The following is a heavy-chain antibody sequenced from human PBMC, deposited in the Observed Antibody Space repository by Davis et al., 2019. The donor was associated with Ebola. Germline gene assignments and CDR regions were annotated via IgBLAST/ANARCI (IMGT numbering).Heavy chain of an antibody. J-gene: IGHJ4*02. CDR2: IYPGDSDT. CDR1: GYSFTSYW. V-gene: IGHV5-51*01. Sequence: GESLKISCKGSGYSFTSYWIGWVRQMPGKGLEWMGIIYPGDSDTRYSPSFQGPVTISADKSISTAYLQWSSLKASDTAMYYCARHSEVGRSKGGYDYWGQGTLVTVSS. D-gene: IGHD1-26*01. CDR3: ARHSEVGRSKGGYDY.